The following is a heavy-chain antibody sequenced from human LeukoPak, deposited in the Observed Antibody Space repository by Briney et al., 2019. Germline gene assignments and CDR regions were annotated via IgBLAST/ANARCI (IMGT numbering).Heavy chain of an antibody. CDR3: ARDLYCSSTSCTDAFDI. CDR2: ISYSSSYI. Sequence: GGSLRLSCAASGFTFSTYTMNWVRQAPGKGLEWVSSISYSSSYIYYADSVKGRFTISRDNAKNSLHLQMNTLRAEDAAVYYCARDLYCSSTSCTDAFDIWGQGTMVTASS. V-gene: IGHV3-21*01. D-gene: IGHD2-2*01. J-gene: IGHJ3*02. CDR1: GFTFSTYT.